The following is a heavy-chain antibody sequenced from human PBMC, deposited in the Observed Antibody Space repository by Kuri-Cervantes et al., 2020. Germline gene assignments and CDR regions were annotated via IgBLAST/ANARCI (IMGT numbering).Heavy chain of an antibody. CDR1: GFTFSSYA. CDR2: ISGSGGST. D-gene: IGHD2-21*01. Sequence: GESLKISCAASGFTFSSYAMSWVRQAPGKGLEWVSAISGSGGSTYYADSVKGRFTVSRDSSRNTLYLQMDSLRVEDSAVYYCAKDYSWSFEYWGQGIPVTVSS. J-gene: IGHJ4*02. V-gene: IGHV3-23*01. CDR3: AKDYSWSFEY.